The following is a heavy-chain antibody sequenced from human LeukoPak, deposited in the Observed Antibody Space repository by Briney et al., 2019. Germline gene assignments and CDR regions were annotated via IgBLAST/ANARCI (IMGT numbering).Heavy chain of an antibody. J-gene: IGHJ4*02. V-gene: IGHV3-23*01. CDR1: GFTFGIFSKFA. CDR3: ASGRITGWYYFDN. D-gene: IGHD3-16*01. CDR2: ISGSGDTT. Sequence: PGASLRLSCVASGFTFGIFSKFAMSWVRQAPGKGLEWVCVISGSGDTTYYADSVRGRFTISRDNSKDTLYLQMNSLRAEDTAVYYCASGRITGWYYFDNWGQGTLVTVSS.